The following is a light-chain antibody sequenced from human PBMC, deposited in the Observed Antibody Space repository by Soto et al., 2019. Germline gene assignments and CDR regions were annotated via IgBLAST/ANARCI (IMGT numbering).Light chain of an antibody. CDR1: SSNIAANS. CDR3: GAWENSLTVYV. Sequence: QSVLTQLPSVSAAPGQEVTISCSGSSSNIAANSVSWYQHLPGTAPKLLIYDSDRRPSGIPARFSGSKSGTSATLGITGLQTGDEADYYCGAWENSLTVYVFGSGTKVTVL. V-gene: IGLV1-51*01. J-gene: IGLJ1*01. CDR2: DSD.